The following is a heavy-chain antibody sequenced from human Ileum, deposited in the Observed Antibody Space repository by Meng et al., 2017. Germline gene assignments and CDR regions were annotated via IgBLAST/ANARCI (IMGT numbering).Heavy chain of an antibody. J-gene: IGHJ4*02. CDR3: ARGVEAGVDY. V-gene: IGHV1-8*01. D-gene: IGHD6-19*01. Sequence: ASVKVSCKASGYTFTSYHVNWVQQATGQGLEWMGWVDPARDTAGYAQKFEGRITMTRDTSMSTVYMELSSLTSEDTAIYYCARGVEAGVDYWGQGTLVTVSS. CDR1: GYTFTSYH. CDR2: VDPARDTA.